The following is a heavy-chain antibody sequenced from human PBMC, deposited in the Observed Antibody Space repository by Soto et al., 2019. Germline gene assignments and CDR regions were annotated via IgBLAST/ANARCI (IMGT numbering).Heavy chain of an antibody. Sequence: QVQLVESGGGVVQPGRSLRLSCAASGFTFSSYAMHWVRQAPGKGLEWVAVISYDGSNKYYADSVKGRFTISRDNSKNTLYLQMNSLRAEDTAVYYCGRLLLKSYWGQGTLVTVSS. CDR2: ISYDGSNK. J-gene: IGHJ4*02. V-gene: IGHV3-30-3*01. CDR3: GRLLLKSY. D-gene: IGHD2-21*02. CDR1: GFTFSSYA.